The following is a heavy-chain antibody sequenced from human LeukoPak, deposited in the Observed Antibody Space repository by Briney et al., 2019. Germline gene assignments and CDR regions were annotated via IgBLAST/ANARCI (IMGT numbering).Heavy chain of an antibody. CDR3: SKVLGYYDSSGYYQEGGFDY. CDR1: GXTFDDYA. V-gene: IGHV3-43*02. D-gene: IGHD3-22*01. CDR2: ISGDGGST. Sequence: GGSLRLSCAASGXTFDDYAMHWVRQAPGKGLEWVSLISGDGGSTYYADSVKGRFTISRDNSKNSLYLQMNSLRTEDTALYYCSKVLGYYDSSGYYQEGGFDYWGQGTLVTVSS. J-gene: IGHJ4*02.